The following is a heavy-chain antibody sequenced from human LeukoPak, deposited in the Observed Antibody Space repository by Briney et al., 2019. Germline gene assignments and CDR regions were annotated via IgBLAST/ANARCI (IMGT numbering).Heavy chain of an antibody. CDR1: GGSISRGSYY. D-gene: IGHD5-18*01. J-gene: IGHJ4*02. Sequence: SETLALTCTVSGGSISRGSYYWSWIRQPAGKGLVWVQRFYTSESTNYNPSLKSRVTISVDKSKNQFSLKLSSVTAADTAVYYCASHTAMANFDYWGQGTLVTVSS. CDR3: ASHTAMANFDY. V-gene: IGHV4-61*02. CDR2: FYTSEST.